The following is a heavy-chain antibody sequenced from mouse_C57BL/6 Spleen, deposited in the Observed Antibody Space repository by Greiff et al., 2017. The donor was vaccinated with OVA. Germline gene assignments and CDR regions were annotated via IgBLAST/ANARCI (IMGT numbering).Heavy chain of an antibody. J-gene: IGHJ1*03. V-gene: IGHV2-2*01. CDR2: IWSGGST. CDR3: AKNYYGSSYGRYFDV. D-gene: IGHD1-1*01. Sequence: VQLVESGPGLVQPSQSLSITCTVSGFSLTSYGVHWVRQSPGKGLEWLGVIWSGGSTDYNAAFISRLSISKDNSKSQVFFKMNSLQADDTAIYYCAKNYYGSSYGRYFDVWGTGTTVTVSS. CDR1: GFSLTSYG.